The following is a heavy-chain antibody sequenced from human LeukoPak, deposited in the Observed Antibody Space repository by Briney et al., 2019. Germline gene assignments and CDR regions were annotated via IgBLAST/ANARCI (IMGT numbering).Heavy chain of an antibody. CDR2: IIPIFGTA. V-gene: IGHV1-69*13. CDR3: AKIGDSGWFPEY. Sequence: SSVNVSCKASGGTFSSYAISWVRQAPGQGLEWMGGIIPIFGTANYAQKFQGRVTITADESTSTAYMELSSLRSEDTAVYYCAKIGDSGWFPEYWGQGTLVTVSS. J-gene: IGHJ4*02. D-gene: IGHD6-19*01. CDR1: GGTFSSYA.